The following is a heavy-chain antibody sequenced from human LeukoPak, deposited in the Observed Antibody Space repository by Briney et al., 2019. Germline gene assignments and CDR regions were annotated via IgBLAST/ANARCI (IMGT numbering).Heavy chain of an antibody. V-gene: IGHV3-23*01. J-gene: IGHJ4*02. CDR2: ISGSGGST. Sequence: PGGSLRLSCAASGFTFSDYYMSWIRQAPGKGLEWVSAISGSGGSTYYADSVKGRFTISRDNSKNTLYLQMNSLKTEDTAVYYCTTPYEGDYWGQGTLVTVSS. CDR3: TTPYEGDY. CDR1: GFTFSDYY. D-gene: IGHD3-22*01.